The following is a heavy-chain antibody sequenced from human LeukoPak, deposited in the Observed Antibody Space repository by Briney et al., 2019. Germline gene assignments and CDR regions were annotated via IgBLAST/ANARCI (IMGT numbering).Heavy chain of an antibody. CDR2: ITSSSGST. Sequence: SMTLSCTASGFTSSSYAMSCVTHATAKGLESVSAITSSSGSTYYADSVKGRFTISRDNSKNTLYLQMNSLRAEDTAVYYCAKDSATEDQHREFDYWGQGTLVTVSS. V-gene: IGHV3-23*01. J-gene: IGHJ4*02. D-gene: IGHD1-26*01. CDR1: GFTSSSYA. CDR3: AKDSATEDQHREFDY.